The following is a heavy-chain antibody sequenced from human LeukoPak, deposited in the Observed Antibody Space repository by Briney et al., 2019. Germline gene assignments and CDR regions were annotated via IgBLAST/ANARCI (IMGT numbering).Heavy chain of an antibody. D-gene: IGHD2-2*03. V-gene: IGHV1-2*02. CDR3: ASGGYCSSTSCSPYNWFDP. J-gene: IGHJ5*02. CDR2: INPNSGGT. CDR1: GYTFTGYY. Sequence: ASVKVSCKASGYTFTGYYMHWVRQAPGQGLEWMGWINPNSGGTNYAQKFQGRVTMTRDTSISTAYMELSGLRSDDTAVYYCASGGYCSSTSCSPYNWFDPWGQGTLVTVSS.